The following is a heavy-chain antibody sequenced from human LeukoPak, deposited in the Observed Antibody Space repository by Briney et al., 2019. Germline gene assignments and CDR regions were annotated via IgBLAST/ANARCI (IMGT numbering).Heavy chain of an antibody. CDR2: IIPILGIA. Sequence: SVKVSCKASGGTFCSYAISWVRQAPGQGLEWMGRIIPILGIANYAQEFQGRVTITADKSTSTAYMELSSLRSEDTAVYYCASLAGPSQLLYVGYFDYWGQGTLVTVSS. V-gene: IGHV1-69*04. CDR1: GGTFCSYA. CDR3: ASLAGPSQLLYVGYFDY. J-gene: IGHJ4*02. D-gene: IGHD2-2*02.